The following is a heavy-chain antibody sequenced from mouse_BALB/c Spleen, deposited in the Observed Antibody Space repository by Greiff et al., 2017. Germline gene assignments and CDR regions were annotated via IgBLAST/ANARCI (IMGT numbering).Heavy chain of an antibody. D-gene: IGHD2-4*01. Sequence: EVMLVESGGDLVKPGGSLKLSCAASGFTFRSYGMSWVRQTPDKRLEWVATISSGGSYTYYPDSVKGRFTISRDNAKNTLYLQMSSLKSEDTAMYYCARHDYDYDGAWFAYWGQGTLVTVSA. CDR3: ARHDYDYDGAWFAY. J-gene: IGHJ3*01. V-gene: IGHV5-6*01. CDR1: GFTFRSYG. CDR2: ISSGGSYT.